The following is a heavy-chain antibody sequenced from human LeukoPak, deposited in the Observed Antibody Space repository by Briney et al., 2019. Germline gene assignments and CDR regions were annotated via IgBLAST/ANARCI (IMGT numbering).Heavy chain of an antibody. CDR2: IKRDGSEK. CDR1: GFTFTDYW. D-gene: IGHD3-22*01. CDR3: ARGGKFYYDSSGYPGDY. V-gene: IGHV3-7*01. J-gene: IGHJ4*02. Sequence: PGESLRLSCAASGFTFTDYWMSWVRQAPEKGLEWVANIKRDGSEKYYADSVKGRFTISRDNVKRSLSLQMNSLRAEDTAVYYCARGGKFYYDSSGYPGDYWGQGILVTVSS.